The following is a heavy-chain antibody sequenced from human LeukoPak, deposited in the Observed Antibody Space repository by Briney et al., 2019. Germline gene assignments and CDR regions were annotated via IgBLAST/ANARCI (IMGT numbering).Heavy chain of an antibody. V-gene: IGHV3-74*01. CDR3: AKGAWYNWNHYFDY. J-gene: IGHJ4*02. CDR1: GFTFSSSW. D-gene: IGHD1-20*01. CDR2: INSDESIT. Sequence: PGGSLRLSCAASGFTFSSSWMYWVRQAPGKGLVRVSRINSDESITTYADSVKGRFTISRDNAKNTLYLQMNSLRAEDTAVYYCAKGAWYNWNHYFDYWGQGTLVTVSS.